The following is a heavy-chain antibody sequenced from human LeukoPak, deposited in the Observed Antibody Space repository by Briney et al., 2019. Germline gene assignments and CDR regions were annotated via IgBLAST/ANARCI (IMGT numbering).Heavy chain of an antibody. CDR2: ISYDGSNK. CDR3: ARDPLGNGNYYFDY. Sequence: GSSLRLSCAASGFTFSSYAMHWVRQAPGKGLEWVAVISYDGSNKYYADSVKGRFTISRDNSKNTLYLQMNSLRAEDTAVYYCARDPLGNGNYYFDYWGQGTLVTVSS. CDR1: GFTFSSYA. J-gene: IGHJ4*02. D-gene: IGHD4-23*01. V-gene: IGHV3-30-3*01.